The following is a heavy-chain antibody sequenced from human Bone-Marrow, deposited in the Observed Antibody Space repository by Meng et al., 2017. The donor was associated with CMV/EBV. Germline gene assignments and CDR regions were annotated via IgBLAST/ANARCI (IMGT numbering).Heavy chain of an antibody. V-gene: IGHV3-48*03. Sequence: GGSLRLSCAASGFTFSSYEMNWVRQAPGKGLEWVSYISSSGSTIYYADSVKGRFTISRDNSKNTLYLQMNSLRAEDTAVYYCAKSLDSKQLDNYGMDVWGQGTTVTVSS. D-gene: IGHD4-11*01. J-gene: IGHJ6*02. CDR2: ISSSGSTI. CDR1: GFTFSSYE. CDR3: AKSLDSKQLDNYGMDV.